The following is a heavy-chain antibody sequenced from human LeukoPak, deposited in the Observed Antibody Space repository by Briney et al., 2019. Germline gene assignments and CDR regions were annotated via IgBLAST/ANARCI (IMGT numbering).Heavy chain of an antibody. CDR3: ARWTSQNYYGSGSYYNQLFDY. CDR2: IYPGDSDT. Sequence: GESLKISCKGSGYSFTSYWIGWVRQMPGKGLEWMGIIYPGDSDTRYSPSFQAQVTISADKSISTAYLQWSSLKASDTAMYYCARWTSQNYYGSGSYYNQLFDYWGQGTLVTVSS. CDR1: GYSFTSYW. V-gene: IGHV5-51*01. J-gene: IGHJ4*02. D-gene: IGHD3-10*01.